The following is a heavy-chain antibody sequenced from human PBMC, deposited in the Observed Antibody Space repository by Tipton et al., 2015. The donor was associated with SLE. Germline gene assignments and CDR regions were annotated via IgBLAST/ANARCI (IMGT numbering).Heavy chain of an antibody. CDR2: ISSSGSTI. V-gene: IGHV3-48*03. Sequence: SLRLSCAASGFTFSSYEMNWVRQAPGKGLEWVSYISSSGSTIYYADSVKGRFTISRDNAKNSLYLQMNSLRAEDTAVYYCARGTYSSSWYERYFDYWGQGTLVTVSS. J-gene: IGHJ4*02. CDR3: ARGTYSSSWYERYFDY. CDR1: GFTFSSYE. D-gene: IGHD6-13*01.